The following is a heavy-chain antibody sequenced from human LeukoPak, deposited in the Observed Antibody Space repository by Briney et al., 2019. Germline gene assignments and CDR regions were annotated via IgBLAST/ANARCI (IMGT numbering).Heavy chain of an antibody. D-gene: IGHD4-23*01. J-gene: IGHJ6*03. V-gene: IGHV1-69*06. CDR1: GYTFTSYG. Sequence: ASVKVSCKASGYTFTSYGISWVRQAPGQGLEWMGGIIPIFGTANYAQKFQGRVTITADKSTSTAYMELSSLRSADTAVYYCARDRDYGGYYYYMDVWGKGTTVTVSS. CDR2: IIPIFGTA. CDR3: ARDRDYGGYYYYMDV.